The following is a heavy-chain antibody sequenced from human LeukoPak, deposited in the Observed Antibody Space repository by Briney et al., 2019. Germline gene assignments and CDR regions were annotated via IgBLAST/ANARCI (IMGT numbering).Heavy chain of an antibody. CDR2: IYYSGST. CDR1: GGSISSGGYY. J-gene: IGHJ4*02. Sequence: SQTLPLTCTVSGGSISSGGYYWSWIRQHPGKGLEWIGYIYYSGSTYYNPSLKNRVSISADTSKNQFSLKLSSVTAADTAVYFCATDLGYCSSTSCRYFDNWGQGTLVTVSS. V-gene: IGHV4-31*03. D-gene: IGHD2-2*01. CDR3: ATDLGYCSSTSCRYFDN.